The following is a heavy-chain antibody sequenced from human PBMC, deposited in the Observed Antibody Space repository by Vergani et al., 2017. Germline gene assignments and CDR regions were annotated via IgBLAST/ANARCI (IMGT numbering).Heavy chain of an antibody. CDR1: GGSVSSGDYY. Sequence: QVQLQESGPGLVKPSQTLSLTFTVSGGSVSSGDYYWSWIRQPPGKGLEWIGYIYYSGSTYYNPSLKSRLTISVDTSKNQFSLKLSSVTAADTAVYYCARDKHYYDSSGYYYAFDIWGQGTMVTVSS. V-gene: IGHV4-30-4*08. CDR2: IYYSGST. J-gene: IGHJ3*02. CDR3: ARDKHYYDSSGYYYAFDI. D-gene: IGHD3-22*01.